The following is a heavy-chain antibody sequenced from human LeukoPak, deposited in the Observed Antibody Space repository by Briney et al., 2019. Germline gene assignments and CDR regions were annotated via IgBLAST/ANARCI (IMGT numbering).Heavy chain of an antibody. Sequence: GGSLRLSCAASGFTFSSSAMHWVRQSPGKGLEGVAVISYDGSRQFYADSVKGRFSGSRDNSKNTLYLQMNNLRPEDTAVYYCARDSGGNWFDPWGQGTLVTVSS. J-gene: IGHJ5*02. CDR3: ARDSGGNWFDP. V-gene: IGHV3-30*04. D-gene: IGHD3-10*01. CDR2: ISYDGSRQ. CDR1: GFTFSSSA.